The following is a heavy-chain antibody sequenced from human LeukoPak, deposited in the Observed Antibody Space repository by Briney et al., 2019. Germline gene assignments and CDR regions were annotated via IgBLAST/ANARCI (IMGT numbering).Heavy chain of an antibody. J-gene: IGHJ4*02. CDR3: ARQACSGGSCNDY. Sequence: SETLSLTCAVSGYSSSSGYYWGWIRQPPGKGLEWIGSIYHSGSTYYNSSLKSRVTISVHTSKNQSSLKLNSVTAADTAVYYCARQACSGGSCNDYWGQGTLVTVSS. V-gene: IGHV4-38-2*01. CDR2: IYHSGST. CDR1: GYSSSSGYY. D-gene: IGHD2-15*01.